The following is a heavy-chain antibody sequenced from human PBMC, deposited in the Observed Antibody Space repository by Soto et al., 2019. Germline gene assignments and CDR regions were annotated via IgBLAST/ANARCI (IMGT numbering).Heavy chain of an antibody. CDR1: GFTFSSYA. D-gene: IGHD5-12*01. V-gene: IGHV3-23*01. Sequence: GGSLRLSCAASGFTFSSYAMSWVRQAPGKGLEWVSAISGSGGSTYYADSVKGRFTISRDNSKNTLYLQINSLRAEDTAVYYCAKDWGDVDIVATTAFDIWGQGTMVTVSS. CDR3: AKDWGDVDIVATTAFDI. CDR2: ISGSGGST. J-gene: IGHJ3*02.